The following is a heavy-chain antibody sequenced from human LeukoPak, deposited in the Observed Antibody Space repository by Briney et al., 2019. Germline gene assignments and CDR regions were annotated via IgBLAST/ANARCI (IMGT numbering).Heavy chain of an antibody. V-gene: IGHV3-7*01. D-gene: IGHD3-22*01. CDR3: ARLESVYYYDSSGYYPDY. Sequence: SGGSLRLSCAASGFTFSSYWMSWVRQAPGKGLEWVANIKQDGSEKYYADSVKGRFTISRDNAKNSLYLQMNSLRAEDTAVYYCARLESVYYYDSSGYYPDYWGQGTLVTVSS. J-gene: IGHJ4*02. CDR1: GFTFSSYW. CDR2: IKQDGSEK.